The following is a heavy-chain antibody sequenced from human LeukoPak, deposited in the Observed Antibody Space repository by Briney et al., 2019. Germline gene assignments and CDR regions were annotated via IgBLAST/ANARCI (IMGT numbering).Heavy chain of an antibody. D-gene: IGHD5/OR15-5a*01. CDR2: IYYSGST. V-gene: IGHV4-59*01. CDR1: GGSISSYY. CDR3: ARGVYARVDY. Sequence: SETLSLTCTVSGGSISSYYCSWIRQPPGKGLEWIGYIYYSGSTNYNPSLKSRVTISVDTSKNQFSLKLSSVTAADTAVYYCARGVYARVDYWGQGTLVTVSS. J-gene: IGHJ4*02.